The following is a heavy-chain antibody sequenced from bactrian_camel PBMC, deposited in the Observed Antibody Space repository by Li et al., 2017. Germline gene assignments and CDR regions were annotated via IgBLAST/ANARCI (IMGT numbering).Heavy chain of an antibody. Sequence: QLVESGGGSVQAGGSLRLSCAVSGNTMCMGWFRQAPGKEREGVARIDSDGSTIYIDSVKGRFTISKDNAENSVYLQMNSLKPEDTGMYYCAAASRVVWGPGACSSIGLDHNYRGQGTQVTVS. CDR1: GNTMC. CDR2: IDSDGST. D-gene: IGHD5*01. V-gene: IGHV3S53*01. J-gene: IGHJ4*01. CDR3: AAASRVVWGPGACSSIGLDHNY.